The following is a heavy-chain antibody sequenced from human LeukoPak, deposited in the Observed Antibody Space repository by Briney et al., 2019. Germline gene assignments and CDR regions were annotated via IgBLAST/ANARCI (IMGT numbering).Heavy chain of an antibody. CDR1: GFPFSSYA. Sequence: GGSLRLSCAASGFPFSSYAMHWVRQAPGKGREWVAVISYDGSNKYYADPVKDRFTISRDNSKNTLYLQMNSLRAEDTAVYYCARDREQLGDYFDYWGQGTLVTVSS. J-gene: IGHJ4*02. D-gene: IGHD1/OR15-1a*01. CDR2: ISYDGSNK. CDR3: ARDREQLGDYFDY. V-gene: IGHV3-30-3*01.